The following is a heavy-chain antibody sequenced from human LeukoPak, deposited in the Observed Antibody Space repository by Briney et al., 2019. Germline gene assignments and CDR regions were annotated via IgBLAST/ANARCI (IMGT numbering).Heavy chain of an antibody. CDR2: IIQDGSEK. J-gene: IGHJ4*02. V-gene: IGHV3-7*03. D-gene: IGHD6-19*01. Sequence: GGSLRLSCAASGFTFSSYWMSWVRQAPGKGLEWVANIIQDGSEKYYVDSVKGRFTISRDNAKNSLYLQMNSLRADDTAVYYCAREGDSSGSLGDYWGQGILVTVSS. CDR3: AREGDSSGSLGDY. CDR1: GFTFSSYW.